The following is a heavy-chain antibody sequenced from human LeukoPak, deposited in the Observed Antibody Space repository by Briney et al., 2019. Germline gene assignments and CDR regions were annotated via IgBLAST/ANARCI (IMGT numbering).Heavy chain of an antibody. D-gene: IGHD3-3*02. V-gene: IGHV4-59*01. CDR2: IYYSGST. CDR3: ARIGIWYYYYGMDV. Sequence: PSETLSLTCTVSGGSISSYYWSWIRQPPGKGLEWIGYIYYSGSTNYNPSLKSRVTISVDTSKNQFSLKLSSVTAADTAVYYCARIGIWYYYYGMDVWGQGTTVTVSS. J-gene: IGHJ6*02. CDR1: GGSISSYY.